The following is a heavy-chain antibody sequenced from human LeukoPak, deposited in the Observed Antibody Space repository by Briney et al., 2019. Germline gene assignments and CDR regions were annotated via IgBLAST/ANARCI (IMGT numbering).Heavy chain of an antibody. V-gene: IGHV3-23*01. J-gene: IGHJ4*02. CDR3: ARLSNTGNYFDS. Sequence: PGGSLRLFCPASGFTFSAFPMSWVRQAPGKGLEWVSSIPGSGDSTYHADSVKGRFTISRDNSKNTLTLQMNSLRVEDTALYYCARLSNTGNYFDSWGQGILVTVSS. CDR2: IPGSGDST. CDR1: GFTFSAFP. D-gene: IGHD2-8*02.